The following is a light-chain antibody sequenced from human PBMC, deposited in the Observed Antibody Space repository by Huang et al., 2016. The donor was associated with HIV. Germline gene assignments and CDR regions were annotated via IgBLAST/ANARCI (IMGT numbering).Light chain of an antibody. V-gene: IGKV1-39*01. J-gene: IGKJ2*01. CDR2: TAS. CDR1: QNIDIY. CDR3: LQSYSMFRT. Sequence: EIQMTQSPSSLSASVGDTVTITCRASQNIDIYLNWYQQRPGKAPKLLMYTASSLQTGVPSRVSGSGSVTDFTLTIDSLQPEDFATYYCLQSYSMFRTFGQGTKLDFK.